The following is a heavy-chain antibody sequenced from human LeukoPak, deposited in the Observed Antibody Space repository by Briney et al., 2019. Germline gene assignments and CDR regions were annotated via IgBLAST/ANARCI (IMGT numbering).Heavy chain of an antibody. J-gene: IGHJ5*02. CDR1: GGSISSSSYY. CDR2: IYYSGST. D-gene: IGHD2-2*03. CDR3: ATLDIVVVPAAERRCSWFDP. V-gene: IGHV4-39*01. Sequence: SETLSLTCTVSGGSISSSSYYWGWIRQPPGKGLEWIGSIYYSGSTYYSPSLKSRVTISVDTSKNQFSLKLSSVTAADTAVYYCATLDIVVVPAAERRCSWFDPWGQGTLVTVSS.